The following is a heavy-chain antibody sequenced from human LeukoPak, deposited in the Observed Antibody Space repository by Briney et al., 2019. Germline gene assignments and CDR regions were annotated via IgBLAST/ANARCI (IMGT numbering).Heavy chain of an antibody. D-gene: IGHD3-22*01. J-gene: IGHJ4*02. Sequence: ASVKVSCKASGYTFTGYYIHWVRQAPGQGPEWMGWINTNSGGTNYGQKLQGRVTMTRDTSISTANMELSRLTSDDTAVYYCARGLAVVSPFDFWGQGTLVTVSS. CDR3: ARGLAVVSPFDF. CDR2: INTNSGGT. CDR1: GYTFTGYY. V-gene: IGHV1-2*02.